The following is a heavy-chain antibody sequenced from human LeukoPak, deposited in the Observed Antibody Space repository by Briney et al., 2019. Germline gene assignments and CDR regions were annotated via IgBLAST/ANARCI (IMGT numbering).Heavy chain of an antibody. CDR3: AREASSGWYGLGPRYYFDY. Sequence: ASVKVSCKASGGTFSSYAISWVRQAPGQGLEWMGRIIPIFGTANYAQKFQGRVTITTDESTSTAYMELSSLRSEDTAVYYCAREASSGWYGLGPRYYFDYWGEGTLGTVSS. CDR1: GGTFSSYA. D-gene: IGHD6-19*01. J-gene: IGHJ4*02. V-gene: IGHV1-69*05. CDR2: IIPIFGTA.